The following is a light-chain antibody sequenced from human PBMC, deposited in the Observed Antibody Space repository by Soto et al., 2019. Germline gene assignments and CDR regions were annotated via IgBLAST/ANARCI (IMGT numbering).Light chain of an antibody. CDR1: QSISSS. CDR3: QQYYNWRPR. V-gene: IGKV3-15*01. CDR2: SSS. J-gene: IGKJ1*01. Sequence: EVVMTQSPATLSVSPGDTATLSCRASQSISSSLAWYQQKPGQPPRLLIYSSSTRATGVPARFSGSGSGTEFTLTISRLQSEDFAVYYSQQYYNWRPRFGQGTKVDIK.